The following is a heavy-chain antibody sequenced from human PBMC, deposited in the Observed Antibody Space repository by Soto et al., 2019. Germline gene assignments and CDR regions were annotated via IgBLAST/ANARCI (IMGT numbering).Heavy chain of an antibody. J-gene: IGHJ2*01. D-gene: IGHD4-17*01. CDR3: ARPDFGDYWYFDL. CDR2: IIPALGTA. V-gene: IGHV1-69*08. CDR1: GGTFSSHT. Sequence: QDQLVQSGAEVKKPGSSVKVSCKASGGTFSSHTFSWVRQAPGQGLEWMGRIIPALGTATYAQKFQGRVTITAEESAPTVYMELNSLRSEDTAVYYCARPDFGDYWYFDLWGRGTLVTVSS.